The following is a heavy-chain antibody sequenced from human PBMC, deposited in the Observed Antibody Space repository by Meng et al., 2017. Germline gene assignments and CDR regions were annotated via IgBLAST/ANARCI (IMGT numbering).Heavy chain of an antibody. CDR3: ASMGY. J-gene: IGHJ4*02. Sequence: VGVVGVGGGVVQPGRPLRLSCAASGFAFSSYAMHWVRQVPGKGLEWVAVISYDGSNKYYADSVKGRFTTSRDNSKNTLYLQMNSLRAEDTAVYYCASMGYWGQGTLVTVSS. CDR1: GFAFSSYA. CDR2: ISYDGSNK. D-gene: IGHD3-10*01. V-gene: IGHV3-30*01.